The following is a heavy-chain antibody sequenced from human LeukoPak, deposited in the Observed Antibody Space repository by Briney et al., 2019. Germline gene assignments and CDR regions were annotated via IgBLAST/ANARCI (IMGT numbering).Heavy chain of an antibody. Sequence: GGSLRLSCAASGFTFSSYAMHWVRQAPGKGLEWVAVISYDGSNKYYADSVKGRFTISRDNSKNTLYLQMNSLGAEDTAVYYCARVLRSKYYMDVWGKGTTVAVSS. CDR1: GFTFSSYA. J-gene: IGHJ6*03. V-gene: IGHV3-30*01. D-gene: IGHD3-3*01. CDR3: ARVLRSKYYMDV. CDR2: ISYDGSNK.